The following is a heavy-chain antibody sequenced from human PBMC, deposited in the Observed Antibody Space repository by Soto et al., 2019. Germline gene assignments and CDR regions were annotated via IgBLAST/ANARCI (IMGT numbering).Heavy chain of an antibody. D-gene: IGHD3-3*01. CDR2: ISGSGGST. CDR1: GFTFSSYA. CDR3: AKGPGVVISAYFDY. Sequence: GGSLRLSCAASGFTFSSYAMSWVRQAPGKGLEWGSAISGSGGSTYYADSVKGRFTISRDNSKNTLYLQMNSLRAEDTAVYYCAKGPGVVISAYFDYWGQGTLVTVSS. V-gene: IGHV3-23*01. J-gene: IGHJ4*02.